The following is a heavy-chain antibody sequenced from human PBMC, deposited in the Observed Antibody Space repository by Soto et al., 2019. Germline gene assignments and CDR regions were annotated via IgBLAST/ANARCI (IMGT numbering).Heavy chain of an antibody. J-gene: IGHJ6*02. CDR2: INHSGST. CDR3: ARGTHSGGMDV. D-gene: IGHD6-13*01. Sequence: SETLSLTCAVYGGSFSGYYWSWIRQPPGKGLEWIGEINHSGSTNYNPSLKSRVTISVDTSKNQFSLKLSSVTAADTAVYYCARGTHSGGMDVWGQGTTVTVSS. V-gene: IGHV4-34*01. CDR1: GGSFSGYY.